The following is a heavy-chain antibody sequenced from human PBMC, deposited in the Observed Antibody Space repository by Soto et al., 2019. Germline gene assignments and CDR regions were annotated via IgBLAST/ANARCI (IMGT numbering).Heavy chain of an antibody. J-gene: IGHJ6*02. CDR3: ARGAEVTDIYYYYGMDV. V-gene: IGHV1-69*01. Sequence: QVQLVQSGAEVKKPGSSVKVSCKASGGTFSSYAISWVRQAPGQGLEWMGGIIPIFGTANYAQKFQGRVTITADESTSTAYMELSSLRSEDTAVYYCARGAEVTDIYYYYGMDVWGQGTTVTVSS. D-gene: IGHD2-15*01. CDR2: IIPIFGTA. CDR1: GGTFSSYA.